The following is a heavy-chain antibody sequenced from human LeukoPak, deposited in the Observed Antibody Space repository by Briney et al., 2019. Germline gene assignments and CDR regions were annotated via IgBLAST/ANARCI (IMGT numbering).Heavy chain of an antibody. V-gene: IGHV4-4*07. CDR3: ARDQYYYDSSAYYGFDY. J-gene: IGHJ4*02. CDR1: GGSISSYY. Sequence: SETLSLTCTVSGGSISSYYWSWIRQPAGKGLEWIGRFHTSGNTNYNPSLKSRVTISVDTSKNQFSLKLSSVTAADTAVYYCARDQYYYDSSAYYGFDYWGQGTLVTVSS. D-gene: IGHD3-22*01. CDR2: FHTSGNT.